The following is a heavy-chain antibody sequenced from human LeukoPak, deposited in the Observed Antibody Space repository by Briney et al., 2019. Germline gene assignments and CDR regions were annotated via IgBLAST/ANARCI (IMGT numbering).Heavy chain of an antibody. Sequence: GGSLRLSCAASGFTFSNYGIHCVRQAPGKGLEWVAFIRSDGSINYYADSVKGRFTISRDNSKNTLYVQMNSLRAEDTAVYYCAKTPNGGDFAYYFDSWGQGTLVTVSS. CDR1: GFTFSNYG. V-gene: IGHV3-30*02. CDR3: AKTPNGGDFAYYFDS. J-gene: IGHJ4*02. CDR2: IRSDGSIN. D-gene: IGHD4-17*01.